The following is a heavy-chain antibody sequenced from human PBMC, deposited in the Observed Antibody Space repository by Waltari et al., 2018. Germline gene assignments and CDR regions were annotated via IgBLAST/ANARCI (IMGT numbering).Heavy chain of an antibody. Sequence: EVQLVESGGGLVQPGGSLSLSCAASGFTFSSYAMSWVRQAPGKGLEWVSAISGSGGSTYYADSVKGRFTISRDNSKNTLYLQMNSLRAEDTAVYYCAKDWGGYSWYYYYYGMDVWGQGTTVTVSS. CDR2: ISGSGGST. J-gene: IGHJ6*02. CDR1: GFTFSSYA. V-gene: IGHV3-23*04. D-gene: IGHD5-18*01. CDR3: AKDWGGYSWYYYYYGMDV.